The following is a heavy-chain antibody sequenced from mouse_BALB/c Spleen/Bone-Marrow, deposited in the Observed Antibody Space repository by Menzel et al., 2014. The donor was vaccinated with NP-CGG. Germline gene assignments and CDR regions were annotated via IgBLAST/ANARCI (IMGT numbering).Heavy chain of an antibody. CDR2: IYPGSGNT. J-gene: IGHJ3*01. CDR1: GYTFTDYY. Sequence: QVTLKECGAELARPGASVKLSCKASGYTFTDYYMNWVKQRTGQGLEWIREIYPGSGNTYYNEKFRGKATLTADKSSSTVYMQLSSLTSEDSAVYFCAREEVRRLAWFAYWGQGTLVTVSA. V-gene: IGHV1-77*01. CDR3: AREEVRRLAWFAY.